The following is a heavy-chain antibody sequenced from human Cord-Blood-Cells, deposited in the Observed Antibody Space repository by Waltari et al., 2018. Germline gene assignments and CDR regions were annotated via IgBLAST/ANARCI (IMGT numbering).Heavy chain of an antibody. J-gene: IGHJ4*02. CDR3: ARGSPGGAHFDY. D-gene: IGHD3-16*01. Sequence: QVQLQQWGAGLLKPSETLSLTCAVYGGSFSGYYWSWIRQPPGKGLEWIGEINHSGSTNYNPSRKSRVTISVDTSKYHCSLKLGSVTAADTAVYYCARGSPGGAHFDYWGQGTLVTVSS. CDR2: INHSGST. V-gene: IGHV4-34*01. CDR1: GGSFSGYY.